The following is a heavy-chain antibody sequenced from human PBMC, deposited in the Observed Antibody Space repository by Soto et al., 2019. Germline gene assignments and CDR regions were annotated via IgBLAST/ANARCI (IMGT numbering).Heavy chain of an antibody. Sequence: GGSLRVSCAVAGFTCGDYGMHWVRQAPGKGLVRAALISTDGSTTTYADSVKGRFTISRDNAKNTLFLQMNSLRAEDSALYYCARGIAVAPRSTFDIWGQGTMVTVSS. D-gene: IGHD6-19*01. CDR2: ISTDGSTT. V-gene: IGHV3-74*01. CDR3: ARGIAVAPRSTFDI. J-gene: IGHJ3*02. CDR1: GFTCGDYG.